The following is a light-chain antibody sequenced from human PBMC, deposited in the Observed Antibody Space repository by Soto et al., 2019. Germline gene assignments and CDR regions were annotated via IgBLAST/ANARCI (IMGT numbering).Light chain of an antibody. Sequence: EIVLTQSPATLPLSPGEMATLSCRASQSVSSSLAWYQQKPGQTPRLLIYDVSNRATGIPARFSGSGSGTDFTLTVSSLEPEDFAVYYCQQRSNWPLTFGGGTKVEIK. V-gene: IGKV3-11*01. CDR1: QSVSSS. CDR3: QQRSNWPLT. CDR2: DVS. J-gene: IGKJ4*01.